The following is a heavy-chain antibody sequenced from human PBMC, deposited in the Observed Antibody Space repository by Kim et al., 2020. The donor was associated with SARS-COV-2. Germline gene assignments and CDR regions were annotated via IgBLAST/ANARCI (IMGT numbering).Heavy chain of an antibody. V-gene: IGHV3-74*01. J-gene: IGHJ5*02. D-gene: IGHD2-8*02. CDR2: SAGRTT. Sequence: SAGRTTTYADSVKGRFTISRDNAKNTLYLQMNSLRAEDTAVYYCTRDLVSWGQGILVTVSS. CDR3: TRDLVS.